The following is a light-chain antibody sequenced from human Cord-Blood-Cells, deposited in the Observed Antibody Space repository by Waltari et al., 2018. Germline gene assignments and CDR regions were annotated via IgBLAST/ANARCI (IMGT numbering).Light chain of an antibody. Sequence: SYELTQSPSVSVSPGQTARITCSGDALPKQYAYWYQQKPGQAPVLVIYKDSERPSGIPERFSGSSSGTTVTLTISGVQAEDEADYYCQSADSSGNVVFGGGTKLTVL. J-gene: IGLJ2*01. CDR2: KDS. V-gene: IGLV3-25*03. CDR3: QSADSSGNVV. CDR1: ALPKQY.